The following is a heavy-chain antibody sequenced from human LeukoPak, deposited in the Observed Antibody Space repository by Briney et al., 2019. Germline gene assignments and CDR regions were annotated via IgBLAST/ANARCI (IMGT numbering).Heavy chain of an antibody. V-gene: IGHV3-23*01. CDR3: AKWRIAAAMGDAFDI. Sequence: GGSLRLSCAASGFTFSSYAMSWVRQAPGKGLERVSAISGSGGCTYYADSVKGRFTISRDNSKNTLYLQMNSLRAEDTAVYYCAKWRIAAAMGDAFDIWGQGTMVTVSS. CDR2: ISGSGGCT. D-gene: IGHD6-13*01. CDR1: GFTFSSYA. J-gene: IGHJ3*02.